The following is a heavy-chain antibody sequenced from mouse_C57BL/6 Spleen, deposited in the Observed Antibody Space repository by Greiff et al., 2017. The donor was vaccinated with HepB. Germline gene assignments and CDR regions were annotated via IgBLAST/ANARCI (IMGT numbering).Heavy chain of an antibody. Sequence: QVQLQQPGAELVKPGASVKMSCKASGYTFTSYWITWVKQRPGQGLEWIGDIYPGSGSTNYNEKFKSKATLTVDTSSSTAYMQLSSLTSEDSAVYYCASQGLTAHGVAMDYWVKEPQSPSPQ. CDR2: IYPGSGST. CDR1: GYTFTSYW. D-gene: IGHD3-2*02. V-gene: IGHV1-55*01. CDR3: ASQGLTAHGVAMDY. J-gene: IGHJ4*01.